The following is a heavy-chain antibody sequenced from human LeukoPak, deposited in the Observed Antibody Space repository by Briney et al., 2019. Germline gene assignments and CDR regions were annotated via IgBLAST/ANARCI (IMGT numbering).Heavy chain of an antibody. CDR3: ARDQGYCSSTSCSHPPDY. D-gene: IGHD2-2*01. Sequence: SVKVSCKSSGGSLSDYTIGWVRQAPGQGLEWMGGIIPIFGTANYAQKFQGRVTITTDESTSTAYMELSSLRSEDTAVYYCARDQGYCSSTSCSHPPDYWGQGTLVTVSS. CDR2: IIPIFGTA. CDR1: GGSLSDYT. V-gene: IGHV1-69*05. J-gene: IGHJ4*02.